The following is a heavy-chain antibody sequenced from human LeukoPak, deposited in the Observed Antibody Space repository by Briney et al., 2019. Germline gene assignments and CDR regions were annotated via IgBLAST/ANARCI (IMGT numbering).Heavy chain of an antibody. J-gene: IGHJ6*03. D-gene: IGHD2-2*01. CDR1: GGTFSSYA. V-gene: IGHV1-69*13. Sequence: SVKVSCKASGGTFSSYAISWVRQAPGQGLEWMGGIIPIFGTANYAQKFQGRVTITADESTSTAYMELSSLRSEDTAVYYCASNTLPAAITYYYYYYMDVWGKGTTVTVSS. CDR2: IIPIFGTA. CDR3: ASNTLPAAITYYYYYYMDV.